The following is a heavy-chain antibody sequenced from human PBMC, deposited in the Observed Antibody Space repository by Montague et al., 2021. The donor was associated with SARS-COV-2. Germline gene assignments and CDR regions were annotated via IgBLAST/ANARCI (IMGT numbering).Heavy chain of an antibody. CDR1: GFIFSDYY. J-gene: IGHJ3*02. CDR3: ARDQGGYGTFDI. CDR2: TSGSGSKT. Sequence: SLRLSCAASGFIFSDYYMTWIRQAPGKGLEWVSHTSGSGSKTYYAESVKGRFTISRDTANNSVYLQMKFLGAEDTAVYYCARDQGGYGTFDIWGQGTMVTVSS. V-gene: IGHV3-11*01. D-gene: IGHD5-12*01.